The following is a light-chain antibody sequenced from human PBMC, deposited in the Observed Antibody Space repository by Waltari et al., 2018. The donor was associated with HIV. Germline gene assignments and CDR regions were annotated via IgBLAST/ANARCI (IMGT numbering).Light chain of an antibody. V-gene: IGKV3-20*01. CDR3: QQYGSSPLT. Sequence: EIVLTQSPGTLSLSPGERATLSCRASQSVTSSFLSWYQQKPGQAPRLLIYGASSRATGLPDRFSGGGFGTYFPLTISRLEPEDFAVYYCQQYGSSPLTFGGGTKVDIK. CDR1: QSVTSSF. CDR2: GAS. J-gene: IGKJ4*01.